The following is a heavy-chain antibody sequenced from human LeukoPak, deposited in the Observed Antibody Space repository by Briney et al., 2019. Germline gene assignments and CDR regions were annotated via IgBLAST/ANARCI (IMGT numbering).Heavy chain of an antibody. V-gene: IGHV1-18*01. CDR1: GYTFTSYG. D-gene: IGHD2-2*02. CDR2: ISAYNGNT. CDR3: ARESYQQLYTYYYYGMDV. Sequence: ASVKVSCKASGYTFTSYGISWVRQAPGQGLEWMGWISAYNGNTNYAQKLQGRVTMTTDTSTSTAYMELRSLRSDDTAVYYCARESYQQLYTYYYYGMDVWGQGTTVTVS. J-gene: IGHJ6*02.